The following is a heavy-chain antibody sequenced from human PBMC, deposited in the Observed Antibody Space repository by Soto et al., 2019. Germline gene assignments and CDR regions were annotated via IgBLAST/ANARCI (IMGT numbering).Heavy chain of an antibody. CDR1: GYTFTSYY. Sequence: QVQLVQSGAEVKKPGASVKVSCKASGYTFTSYYMHWVRQAPGQGLEWMGIINPSGGSTSYAQKFQGRVTMTRDTSTSTVYMELSSLRSEDTAVYYCAREFYGSGSWLVADSFDYWGQGTLVTVSS. V-gene: IGHV1-46*01. CDR2: INPSGGST. J-gene: IGHJ4*02. D-gene: IGHD3-10*01. CDR3: AREFYGSGSWLVADSFDY.